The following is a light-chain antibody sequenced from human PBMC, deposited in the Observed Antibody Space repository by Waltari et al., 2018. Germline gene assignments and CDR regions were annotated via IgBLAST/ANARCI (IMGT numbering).Light chain of an antibody. V-gene: IGKV1-39*01. CDR2: AAS. J-gene: IGKJ4*01. Sequence: DIQMTQSPSSLSASVGDRVTITCRASQSISSYVNWDQQKPGKAPKLLIYAASSLQIGVPSRFSGSGSGTDFTLTISSLQPEDFATYYCQQSYSTPLTFGGGTKVEIK. CDR1: QSISSY. CDR3: QQSYSTPLT.